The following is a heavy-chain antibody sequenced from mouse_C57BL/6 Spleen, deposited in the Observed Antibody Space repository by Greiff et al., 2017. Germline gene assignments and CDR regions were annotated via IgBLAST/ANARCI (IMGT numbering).Heavy chain of an antibody. J-gene: IGHJ1*03. CDR2: INPNNGGT. Sequence: EVQLQQSGPELVKPGASVKIPCKASGYTFTDYNMDWVKQSHGKSLEWIGDINPNNGGTIYNQKFKGKATLTVDKSSSTAYMELRSLTSEDTAVYYCARDNTRGYFDVWGTGTTVTVSS. CDR1: GYTFTDYN. CDR3: ARDNTRGYFDV. D-gene: IGHD1-3*01. V-gene: IGHV1-18*01.